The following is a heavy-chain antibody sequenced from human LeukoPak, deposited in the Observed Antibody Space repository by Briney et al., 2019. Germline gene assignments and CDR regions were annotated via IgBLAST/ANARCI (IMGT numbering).Heavy chain of an antibody. D-gene: IGHD1-26*01. CDR2: INHIGST. CDR3: ARGIVGATRGLFDY. V-gene: IGHV4-34*01. CDR1: GGSFSGYY. Sequence: SETLSLTCAVYGGSFSGYYWSWIRQSPGKGLESIGEINHIGSTNYNPSLKSRVTISVDTSMNQFSLKLSSVTAADTAVYYCARGIVGATRGLFDYWGQGILVTVSS. J-gene: IGHJ4*02.